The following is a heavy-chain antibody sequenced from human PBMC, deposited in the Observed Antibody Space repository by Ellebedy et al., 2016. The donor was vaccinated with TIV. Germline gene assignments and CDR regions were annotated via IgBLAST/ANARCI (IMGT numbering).Heavy chain of an antibody. D-gene: IGHD3-16*02. CDR2: IIPIFGTA. CDR3: ATFTFGGVIVEYYFDY. Sequence: SVKVSCXASGYTFTSYGISWVRQAPGQGLEWMGGIIPIFGTANYAQKFQGRVTITADESTSTAYMELSSLRSEDTAVYYCATFTFGGVIVEYYFDYWGQGTLVTVSS. J-gene: IGHJ4*02. V-gene: IGHV1-69*13. CDR1: GYTFTSYG.